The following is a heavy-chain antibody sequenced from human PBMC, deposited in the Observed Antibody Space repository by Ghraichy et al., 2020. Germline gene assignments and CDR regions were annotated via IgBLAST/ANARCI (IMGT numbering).Heavy chain of an antibody. CDR1: GFTFSSYS. Sequence: GGSLRLSCAASGFTFSSYSMNWVRQAPGKGLEWVSYISSSSNTIYHADSVKGRFTISRDHAKNSLYLQMNSLRDEDTAVYYCARSGDQGDIVVVPPAVLYYYYGMDVWGQGTTVTVSS. CDR3: ARSGDQGDIVVVPPAVLYYYYGMDV. V-gene: IGHV3-48*02. J-gene: IGHJ6*02. D-gene: IGHD2-2*01. CDR2: ISSSSNTI.